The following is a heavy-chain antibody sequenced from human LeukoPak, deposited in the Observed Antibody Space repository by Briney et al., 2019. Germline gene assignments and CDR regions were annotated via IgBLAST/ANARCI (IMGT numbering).Heavy chain of an antibody. CDR2: ISAYNGNT. D-gene: IGHD6-19*01. CDR1: GYTFTSYG. Sequence: ASVKVSCKASGYTFTSYGISWVRQAPGQGLEWMGWISAYNGNTNYAQKFQGRVTMTRDTSISTAYMELSRLRSDDTAVYYCARDLGSGWYSFDYWGQGTLVTVSS. CDR3: ARDLGSGWYSFDY. J-gene: IGHJ4*02. V-gene: IGHV1-18*01.